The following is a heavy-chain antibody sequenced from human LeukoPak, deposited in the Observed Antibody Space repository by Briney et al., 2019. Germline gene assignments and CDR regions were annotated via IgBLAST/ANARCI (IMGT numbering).Heavy chain of an antibody. V-gene: IGHV3-9*01. CDR2: ISWNSGSI. Sequence: LAGRSLRLSCGASGFTFDYYAMHWVRHAPGKGLEWVSGISWNSGSIGYADSVKGRFTISRDNSKNTLYLQMNSLRTEDTAVYYCVKDKEGPLAFDVWGQGTMVSVSS. CDR3: VKDKEGPLAFDV. J-gene: IGHJ3*01. CDR1: GFTFDYYA.